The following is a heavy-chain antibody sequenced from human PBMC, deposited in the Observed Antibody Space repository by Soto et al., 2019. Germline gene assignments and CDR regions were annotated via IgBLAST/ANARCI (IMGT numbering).Heavy chain of an antibody. V-gene: IGHV4-59*08. D-gene: IGHD7-27*01. CDR1: GGSISSYY. CDR2: IYYSGST. Sequence: PSESLSLTCTVSGGSISSYYWSWIRQPPGKGLEWIGYIYYSGSTNYNPSLKSRVTISVDTSKNQFSLKLSSVTAADTAVYYCARRWGRTFDYWGQGTLVTVSS. CDR3: ARRWGRTFDY. J-gene: IGHJ4*02.